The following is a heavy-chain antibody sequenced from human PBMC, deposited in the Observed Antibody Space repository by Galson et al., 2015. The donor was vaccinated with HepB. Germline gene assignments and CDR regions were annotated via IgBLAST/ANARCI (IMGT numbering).Heavy chain of an antibody. Sequence: SVKVSCKVSGYTLTELSMHWVRQAPGQGLEWMGGIIPIFGTANYAQKFQGRVTITADESTSTAYMELSSLRSEDTAVYYCARAIAVAVFWFDPWGQGTLVTVSS. D-gene: IGHD6-19*01. J-gene: IGHJ5*02. CDR1: GYTLTELS. CDR2: IIPIFGTA. V-gene: IGHV1-69*13. CDR3: ARAIAVAVFWFDP.